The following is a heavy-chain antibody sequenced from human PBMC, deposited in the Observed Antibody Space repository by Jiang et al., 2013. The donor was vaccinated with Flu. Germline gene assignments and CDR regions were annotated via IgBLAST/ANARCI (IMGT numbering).Heavy chain of an antibody. CDR3: ARRAPVVVIPSPYYYYGMDV. Sequence: TFSSYAISWVRQAPGQGLEWMGGIIPIFGTANYAQKFQGRVTITADESTSTAYMELSSLRSEDTAVYYCARRAPVVVIPSPYYYYGMDVWGQGTTVTVSS. CDR1: TFSSYA. V-gene: IGHV1-69*01. CDR2: IIPIFGTA. J-gene: IGHJ6*02. D-gene: IGHD3-22*01.